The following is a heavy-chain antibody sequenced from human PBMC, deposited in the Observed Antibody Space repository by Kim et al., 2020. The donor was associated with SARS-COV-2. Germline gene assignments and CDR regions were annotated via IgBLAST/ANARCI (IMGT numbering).Heavy chain of an antibody. CDR3: ARDLGSDNWGGYYYYGMDV. V-gene: IGHV3-21*01. CDR2: ISSSSSYI. CDR1: GFTFSSYS. Sequence: GGSLRLSCAASGFTFSSYSMNWVRQAPGKGLEWVSSISSSSSYIYYADSEKGRFTISRDNAKNSLYLQMNSLRAEDTAVYYCARDLGSDNWGGYYYYGMDVWGQGTTVTVSS. D-gene: IGHD7-27*01. J-gene: IGHJ6*02.